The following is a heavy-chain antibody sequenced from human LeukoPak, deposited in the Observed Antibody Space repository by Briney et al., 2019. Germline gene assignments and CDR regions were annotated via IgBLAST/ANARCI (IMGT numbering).Heavy chain of an antibody. D-gene: IGHD3-22*01. V-gene: IGHV3-48*01. J-gene: IGHJ4*02. CDR1: GFTFSSYS. CDR3: ARAPSPHYYDSSGPYYFDY. CDR2: ISSSSSTI. Sequence: GGSLRLSCAASGFTFSSYSMNWVRQAPGKGLEWVPYISSSSSTIYYADSVKGRFTISRDNAKNSLYLQMNSLRAEDTAVYYCARAPSPHYYDSSGPYYFDYWGQGTLVTVSS.